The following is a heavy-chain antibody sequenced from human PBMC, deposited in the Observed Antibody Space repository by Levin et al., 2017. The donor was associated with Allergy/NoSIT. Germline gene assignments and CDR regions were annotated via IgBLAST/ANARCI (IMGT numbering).Heavy chain of an antibody. CDR1: GLTFTDYG. J-gene: IGHJ4*02. Sequence: GGSLRLSCTASGLTFTDYGDHWVRQAPDKGLEWVAIITSDGSHKYYADSVRGRFTISRDNSRNTVYLQMNSLRVEDTAVYFCAALGSFDYWGLGTLVTVSS. V-gene: IGHV3-30*03. CDR3: AALGSFDY. D-gene: IGHD3-16*01. CDR2: ITSDGSHK.